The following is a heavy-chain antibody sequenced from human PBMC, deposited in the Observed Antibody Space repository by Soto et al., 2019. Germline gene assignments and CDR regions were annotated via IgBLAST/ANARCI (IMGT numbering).Heavy chain of an antibody. J-gene: IGHJ5*02. CDR1: GGSISSSSYY. Sequence: PSETLSLTCTVSGGSISSSSYYWVWIRHPPGKGLEWIGSIYYSGSTYYNPSLKSRVTISVDTSKNQFSLKLSSVTAADTAVYYCARQSLVGSSWYRSSPNWFDPWGQGTLVTVSS. D-gene: IGHD6-13*01. CDR3: ARQSLVGSSWYRSSPNWFDP. CDR2: IYYSGST. V-gene: IGHV4-39*01.